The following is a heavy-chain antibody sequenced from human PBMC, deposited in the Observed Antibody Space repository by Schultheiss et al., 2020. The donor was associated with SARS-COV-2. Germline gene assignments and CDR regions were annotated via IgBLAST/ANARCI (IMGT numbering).Heavy chain of an antibody. D-gene: IGHD1-26*01. Sequence: GGSLRLSCAASGFTFSSYEMNWVRQAPGKGLEWVSYISSSGSTIYYADSVKGRFTISRDNSKNTLYLQMSSLRAEDTAVYYCAKGSTDYSGSDWDYWGQGTLVTVSS. CDR1: GFTFSSYE. CDR2: ISSSGSTI. CDR3: AKGSTDYSGSDWDY. V-gene: IGHV3-48*03. J-gene: IGHJ4*02.